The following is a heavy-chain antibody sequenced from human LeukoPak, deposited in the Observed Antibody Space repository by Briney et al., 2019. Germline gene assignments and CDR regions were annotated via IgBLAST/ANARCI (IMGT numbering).Heavy chain of an antibody. D-gene: IGHD3-10*01. J-gene: IGHJ4*02. Sequence: GGSLRLSCAASGFTFSSYGMHWVRQAPGKGLEWVAVISYDGSNKYYADSVKGRFTISRDNPKNTLYLQMNSLRAEDTAVYYCARDGSGSHYYFDYWGQGTLVTVSS. V-gene: IGHV3-30*03. CDR2: ISYDGSNK. CDR1: GFTFSSYG. CDR3: ARDGSGSHYYFDY.